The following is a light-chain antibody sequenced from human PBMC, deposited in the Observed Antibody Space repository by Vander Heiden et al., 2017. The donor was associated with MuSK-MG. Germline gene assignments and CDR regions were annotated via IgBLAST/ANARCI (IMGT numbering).Light chain of an antibody. J-gene: IGKJ5*01. CDR1: QGINSW. CDR3: QQGNSFPIT. CDR2: AAF. Sequence: DIQITQSPSSVSASVGDRVTITCRASQGINSWLAWYQQKPGKAPKLLIYAAFSLQSGVPSRFSGSGSGTDFTLTISSLQPEDFATYYCQQGNSFPITFGQGTRLEIK. V-gene: IGKV1-12*01.